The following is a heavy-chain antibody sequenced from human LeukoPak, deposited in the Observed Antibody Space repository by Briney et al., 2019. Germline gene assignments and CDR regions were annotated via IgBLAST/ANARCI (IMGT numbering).Heavy chain of an antibody. CDR3: ARTYDTSGLFYAFDI. CDR2: ISYDGSNK. Sequence: GRSLRLSCAASGFTFSTYAMHWVRQAPGKGLEWVAVISYDGSNKYYADSVKGRFTVSRDNSENTLYLQTNSLRAEDMAVYYCARTYDTSGLFYAFDIWGQGTMITVSS. J-gene: IGHJ3*02. V-gene: IGHV3-30-3*01. D-gene: IGHD3-22*01. CDR1: GFTFSTYA.